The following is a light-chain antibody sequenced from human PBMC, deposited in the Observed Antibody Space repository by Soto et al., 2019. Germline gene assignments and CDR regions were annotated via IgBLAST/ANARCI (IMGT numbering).Light chain of an antibody. V-gene: IGKV1-5*01. Sequence: DIQMTQSPSTLSASVGDSATITCRASQSISSWLAWYQQKPGKAPKLRIYDASSLESGVPSRFSGSGSGTEFTLTISSLQPDDFATYYCQQYNSYPWTVGQGTKVDIK. CDR3: QQYNSYPWT. CDR2: DAS. CDR1: QSISSW. J-gene: IGKJ1*01.